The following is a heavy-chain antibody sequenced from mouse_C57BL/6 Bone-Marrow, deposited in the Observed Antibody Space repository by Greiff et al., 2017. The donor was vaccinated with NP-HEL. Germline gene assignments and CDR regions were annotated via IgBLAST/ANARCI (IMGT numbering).Heavy chain of an antibody. CDR3: TRWDWSYAMDY. J-gene: IGHJ4*01. D-gene: IGHD4-1*01. CDR1: GYTFTSYW. Sequence: EVQVVESGTVLARPGASVKMSCKTSGYTFTSYWMHWVKQRPGQGLEWIGAIYPGNSDTSYNQKFKGKAKLTAVTSASTAYMELSSLTNEDSAVYYCTRWDWSYAMDYWGQGTSVTVSS. CDR2: IYPGNSDT. V-gene: IGHV1-5*01.